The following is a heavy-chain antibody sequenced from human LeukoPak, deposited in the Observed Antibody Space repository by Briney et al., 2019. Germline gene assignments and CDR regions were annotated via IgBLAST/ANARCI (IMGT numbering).Heavy chain of an antibody. J-gene: IGHJ5*02. CDR2: MNPNSGNT. CDR1: GGSFSNYA. Sequence: ASVKVSCKASGGSFSNYAISWVRQATGQGLEWMGWMNPNSGNTGYAQKFQGRVTMTRNTSISTAYMELSSLRSEDTAVYYCASSSGFYNWFDPWGQGTLVTVSS. V-gene: IGHV1-8*01. D-gene: IGHD6-19*01. CDR3: ASSSGFYNWFDP.